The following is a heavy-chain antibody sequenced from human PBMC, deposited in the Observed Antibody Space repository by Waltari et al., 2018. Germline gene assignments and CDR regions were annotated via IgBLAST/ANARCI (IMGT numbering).Heavy chain of an antibody. CDR2: IKKDGSQK. Sequence: VQLVDSGGDLVQPGGSLRLSLAASELVFNMEWMTWVRQGPGKRPEWVANIKKDGSQKFYVDSVKGRFTISRDNANKFLFLQMDSLRVDDTGVYYCASGEGWTSELWGHGTTVTVSS. CDR3: ASGEGWTSEL. CDR1: ELVFNMEW. V-gene: IGHV3-7*02. D-gene: IGHD4-17*01. J-gene: IGHJ6*02.